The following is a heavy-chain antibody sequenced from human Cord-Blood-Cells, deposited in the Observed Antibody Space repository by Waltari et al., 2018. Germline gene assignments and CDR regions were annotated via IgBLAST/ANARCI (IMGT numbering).Heavy chain of an antibody. CDR3: ARDRRPYCSSTSCYDAFDI. CDR1: GFTFSSYS. J-gene: IGHJ3*02. CDR2: ISSSSSYI. D-gene: IGHD2-2*01. Sequence: VQLVESGGGLVKSGGSLSLSCAASGFTFSSYSMNWVRQAPGQGLEWVSSISSSSSYIYYADSVKGRFTISRDNAKNSLYLQMNSLRAEDTAVYYCARDRRPYCSSTSCYDAFDIWGQGTMVTVSS. V-gene: IGHV3-21*01.